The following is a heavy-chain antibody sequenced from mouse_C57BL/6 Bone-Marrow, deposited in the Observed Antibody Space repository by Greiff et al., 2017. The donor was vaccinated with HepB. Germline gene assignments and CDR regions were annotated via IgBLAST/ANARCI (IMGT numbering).Heavy chain of an antibody. J-gene: IGHJ1*03. CDR3: ARHYYGSSEGYFDV. CDR2: ISYDGSN. V-gene: IGHV3-6*01. D-gene: IGHD1-1*01. Sequence: EVKLMESGPGLVKPSQSLSLTCSVTGYSITSGYYWNWIRQFPGNKLEWMGYISYDGSNNYNPSLKNRISITRDTSKNQFFLKLNSVTTEDTATYYCARHYYGSSEGYFDVWGTGTTVTVSS. CDR1: GYSITSGYY.